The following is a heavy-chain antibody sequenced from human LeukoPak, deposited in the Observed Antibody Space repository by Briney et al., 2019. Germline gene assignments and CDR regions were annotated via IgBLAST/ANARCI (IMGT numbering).Heavy chain of an antibody. CDR3: ARASSGFEPVFDY. J-gene: IGHJ4*02. V-gene: IGHV1-2*02. Sequence: ASVKVSCKASGYTFSDYHMHWVRQAPGQGLEWMGWINPNSGGTNYAQKFQGRDTMTRDTSISTAYMELSGLRSDDTAVYYCARASSGFEPVFDYWGQGALVTFSS. D-gene: IGHD5-12*01. CDR2: INPNSGGT. CDR1: GYTFSDYH.